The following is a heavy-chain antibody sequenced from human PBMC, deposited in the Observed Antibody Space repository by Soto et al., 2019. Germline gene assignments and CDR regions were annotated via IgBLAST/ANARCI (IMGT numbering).Heavy chain of an antibody. D-gene: IGHD5-12*01. CDR2: MNPNSGNT. J-gene: IGHJ5*02. V-gene: IGHV1-8*01. CDR3: ARGTPPAWLQWDRYRGNWFAP. CDR1: GYTFTSYD. Sequence: QVQLVQSGAEVKKPGASVKVSCKASGYTFTSYDINWVRQATGQCLEWMGWMNPNSGNTGYAQKFQSRVTMTRNTSRSTAYMELSSLRSEDTAVYYCARGTPPAWLQWDRYRGNWFAPWGQGTLISVSS.